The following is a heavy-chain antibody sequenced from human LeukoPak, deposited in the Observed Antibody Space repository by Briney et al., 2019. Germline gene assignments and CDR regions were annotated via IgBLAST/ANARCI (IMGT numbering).Heavy chain of an antibody. CDR1: GFTFSSSA. CDR2: INNVGSHI. CDR3: AKDSPSAPVTSV. D-gene: IGHD4-17*01. J-gene: IGHJ4*02. Sequence: GGSLRLSCAASGFTFSSSAMNWVRQAPGKGLEWVSSINNVGSHIYYAGSVKGRFTVPRDNSKNTLYLQMNSLRVEDTAIFYCAKDSPSAPVTSVWGQGTLVTVSS. V-gene: IGHV3-21*04.